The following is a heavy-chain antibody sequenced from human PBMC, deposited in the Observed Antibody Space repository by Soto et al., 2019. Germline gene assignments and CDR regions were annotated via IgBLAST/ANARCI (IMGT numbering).Heavy chain of an antibody. V-gene: IGHV1-3*01. J-gene: IGHJ6*02. CDR3: ARDTAPSNV. Sequence: QVQLVQSGAEVKKPGASVQGSCKASGYTFTSSAMHWVRKAPGQRLGWMGLINAGNGKTKYSQKFQGRVTITRDTAASANNLELRSLRSEHTAVYYSARDTAPSNVWGQGTTVTVSS. CDR1: GYTFTSSA. D-gene: IGHD4-17*01. CDR2: INAGNGKT.